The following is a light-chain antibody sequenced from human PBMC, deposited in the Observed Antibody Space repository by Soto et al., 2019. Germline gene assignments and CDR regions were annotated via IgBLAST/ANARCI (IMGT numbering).Light chain of an antibody. CDR2: AAS. J-gene: IGKJ2*01. CDR3: QQRSNWPRGT. Sequence: DIQMTQSPSSLSASVGDRVTITCLASQSISSYLNWYQQKPGKAPKLLIYAASSLQSGVPSRFSGSGSGTDFTLTISSLEPEDFAVYYCQQRSNWPRGTFGQGTKVDIK. V-gene: IGKV1-39*01. CDR1: QSISSY.